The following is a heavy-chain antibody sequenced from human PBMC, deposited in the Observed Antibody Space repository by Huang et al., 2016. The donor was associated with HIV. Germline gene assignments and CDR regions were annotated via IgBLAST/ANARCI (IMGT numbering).Heavy chain of an antibody. CDR3: ARGPLFGDREYFQH. CDR1: GYTFSNYG. J-gene: IGHJ1*01. Sequence: QVQLVQSGAEVKKPGASVKVSCKASGYTFSNYGISWVRQVPGQGLEWMGWISAHKPDSTYAQKLQGRGTLTTDTSTSTAYLELTSLRSDDTAVYYCARGPLFGDREYFQHWGQGTLVTVSS. D-gene: IGHD2-21*02. V-gene: IGHV1-18*04. CDR2: ISAHKPDS.